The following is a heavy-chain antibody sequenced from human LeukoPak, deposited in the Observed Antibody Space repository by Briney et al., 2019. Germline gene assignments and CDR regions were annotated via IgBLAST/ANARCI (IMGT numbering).Heavy chain of an antibody. CDR1: GFSVSNNY. CDR2: LYASGST. Sequence: PGGSLRLSCAASGFSVSNNYMSWVRQAPGKGLEWVSILYASGSTYNADSVKGRFAVSRDNAKNTVYLQMNSLRGEDTAVYYCARVDYGSGNYHSDYWGQGTLVTVSS. D-gene: IGHD3-10*01. J-gene: IGHJ4*02. CDR3: ARVDYGSGNYHSDY. V-gene: IGHV3-66*01.